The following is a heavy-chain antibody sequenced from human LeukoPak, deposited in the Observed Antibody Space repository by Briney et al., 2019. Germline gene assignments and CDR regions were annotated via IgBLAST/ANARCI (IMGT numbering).Heavy chain of an antibody. Sequence: PGGSLRLSCAASGFTFDDYGMTWVRQAPGKGLEWVSGINWNGGSTGYADSVKGRFTISRDNAKNSLYLQMNSLRAEDTAVYYCARAGPPAFDPWGQGTLVTVSS. CDR3: ARAGPPAFDP. V-gene: IGHV3-20*04. CDR2: INWNGGST. CDR1: GFTFDDYG. J-gene: IGHJ5*02.